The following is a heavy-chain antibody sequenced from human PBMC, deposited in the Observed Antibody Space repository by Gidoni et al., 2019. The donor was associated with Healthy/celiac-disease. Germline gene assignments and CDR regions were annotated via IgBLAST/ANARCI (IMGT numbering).Heavy chain of an antibody. J-gene: IGHJ4*02. V-gene: IGHV3-21*01. CDR1: GFTFSSYS. Sequence: EVQLVESGGGLVKPGGSLRLSCAASGFTFSSYSMNWVRQAPGKGLEWVSSISSSSSYIYYADSVKGRFTISRDNAKNSLYLQMNSLRAEDTAVYYCASLGGGIDRVVVAATPPDYWGQGTLVTVSS. CDR3: ASLGGGIDRVVVAATPPDY. D-gene: IGHD2-15*01. CDR2: ISSSSSYI.